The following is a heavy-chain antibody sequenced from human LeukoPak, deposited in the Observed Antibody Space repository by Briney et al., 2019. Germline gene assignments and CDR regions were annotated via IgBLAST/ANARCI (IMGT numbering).Heavy chain of an antibody. J-gene: IGHJ5*02. CDR3: ARDREISARPGGWFDP. V-gene: IGHV1-69*01. Sequence: GSSVKVSCKASGGTFSSYAISWVRQAPGQGLEWMGGIIPIFGTANYAQKFQGRVTITADESTDTVYMELGSLTSEGTATYFCARDREISARPGGWFDPWGQGTLVTVSS. CDR2: IIPIFGTA. D-gene: IGHD6-6*01. CDR1: GGTFSSYA.